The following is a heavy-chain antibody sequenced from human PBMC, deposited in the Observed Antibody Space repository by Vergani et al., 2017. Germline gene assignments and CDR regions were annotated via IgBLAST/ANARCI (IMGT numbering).Heavy chain of an antibody. J-gene: IGHJ5*02. CDR2: INHSGST. V-gene: IGHV4-34*01. CDR1: GGSFSGYY. Sequence: QVQLQQWGAGLLKPSVTLSLTCAVYGGSFSGYYWSWIRQPPGKGLEWIGEINHSGSTNYNPSLKSRVTISVDTSKNQFSLKLSSVTAADTAVYYCARGPRAHISRGQYRRPGWFDPWGQGTLVTVSS. CDR3: ARGPRAHISRGQYRRPGWFDP. D-gene: IGHD3-10*01.